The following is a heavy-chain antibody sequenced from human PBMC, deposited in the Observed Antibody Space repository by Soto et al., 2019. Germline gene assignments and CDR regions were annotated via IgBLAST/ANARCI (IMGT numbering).Heavy chain of an antibody. CDR3: ARGPRTQLWFPSVY. Sequence: QVQLVQSGAEVQKPGTSVKVSCKASGYTFTDYYLHWVRQAPGQGLEWMGWISPKSGGTHFAPKFEGRVTLTTVTSISTAFMEVSRLSSDDTAVYYCARGPRTQLWFPSVYWGQGTLVTVSS. J-gene: IGHJ4*02. V-gene: IGHV1-2*02. CDR2: ISPKSGGT. CDR1: GYTFTDYY. D-gene: IGHD5-18*01.